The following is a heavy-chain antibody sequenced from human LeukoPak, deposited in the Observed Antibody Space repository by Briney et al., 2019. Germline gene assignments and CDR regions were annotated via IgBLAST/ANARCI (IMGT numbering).Heavy chain of an antibody. J-gene: IGHJ6*02. CDR2: INPNSGGT. Sequence: ASVKVSCKASGYTFTGYYMHWVRQAPGQGLEWMGWINPNSGGTNYVQKFQGRVTMTRDTSISTAYMELSRLRSDDTAVYYCARKRDYYGSGSSPVPYYYYYGMDVWGQGTTVTVSS. V-gene: IGHV1-2*02. CDR3: ARKRDYYGSGSSPVPYYYYYGMDV. CDR1: GYTFTGYY. D-gene: IGHD3-10*01.